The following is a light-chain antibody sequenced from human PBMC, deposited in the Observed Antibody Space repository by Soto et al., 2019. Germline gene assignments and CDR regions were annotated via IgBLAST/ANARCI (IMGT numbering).Light chain of an antibody. J-gene: IGKJ2*01. V-gene: IGKV3-20*01. Sequence: SVLTQSPGTLSLSPGEGATLSCRTSQSISSPYLAWYQQRPGQAPRLLIYAASSRATGIPDRFSGSGSETDFPHTISRLEPEDFAVYYCQQYFGSLYTFGQGTKLEIK. CDR2: AAS. CDR3: QQYFGSLYT. CDR1: QSISSPY.